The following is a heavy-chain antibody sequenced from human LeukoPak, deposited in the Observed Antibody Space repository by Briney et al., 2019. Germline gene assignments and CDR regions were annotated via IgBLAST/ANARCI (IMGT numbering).Heavy chain of an antibody. D-gene: IGHD3-9*01. CDR3: ARSATLVRNYYYYYMDV. CDR2: IEHSGSI. V-gene: IGHV4-34*01. CDR1: GGSFSGYY. J-gene: IGHJ6*03. Sequence: PSETLSLTCGVYGGSFSGYYWSWVRQPPGKGLEWIGKIEHSGSINYNPSLKSRVTISVDTSKNQFSLNLSSVTAADTAVYYCARSATLVRNYYYYYMDVWGKGTTVTVSS.